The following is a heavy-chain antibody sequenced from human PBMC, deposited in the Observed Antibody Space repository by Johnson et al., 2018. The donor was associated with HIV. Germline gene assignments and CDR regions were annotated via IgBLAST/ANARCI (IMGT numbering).Heavy chain of an antibody. CDR2: ISHDGSNK. V-gene: IGHV3-30*03. CDR3: ARAEVPYYDSSGYPSWVSRAFDI. D-gene: IGHD3-22*01. CDR1: GLSFSNFG. J-gene: IGHJ3*02. Sequence: QVQLVESGGGVVQPGKSLTLSCVGSGLSFSNFGIHWVRQAPGKGPEWVAVISHDGSNKYYADSVKGRFTISRDNSKNTLYLQMNSLIAEDTAVYYCARAEVPYYDSSGYPSWVSRAFDIWGQGTMVTVSS.